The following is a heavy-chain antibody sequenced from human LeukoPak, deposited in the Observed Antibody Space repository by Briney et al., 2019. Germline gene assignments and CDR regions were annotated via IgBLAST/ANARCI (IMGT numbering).Heavy chain of an antibody. V-gene: IGHV4-59*01. CDR2: IYYSGST. D-gene: IGHD6-19*01. J-gene: IGHJ5*02. CDR1: GSSISSYY. CDR3: ARHGYSSGWYVWFDP. Sequence: PSETLSLTCTVSGSSISSYYWSWIRQPPGKGLEWIGYIYYSGSTNYNPSLKSRVTISVDTSKNQFSLKLSSVTAADTAVYYCARHGYSSGWYVWFDPWGQGTLVTVSS.